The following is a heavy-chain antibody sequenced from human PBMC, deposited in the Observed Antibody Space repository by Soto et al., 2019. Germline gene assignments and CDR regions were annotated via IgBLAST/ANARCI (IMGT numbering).Heavy chain of an antibody. CDR1: GGSISSGDYY. D-gene: IGHD6-13*01. CDR3: ARGIAAAGGDYYYYYYIDV. J-gene: IGHJ6*03. V-gene: IGHV4-30-4*01. CDR2: IYYSGST. Sequence: SETLSLTCTVSGGSISSGDYYWSWIRQPPGKGLEWIGCIYYSGSTYYNPSLKSRVTISVDTSKNQFSLKLSSVTAADTAVYYCARGIAAAGGDYYYYYYIDVWGKGTTVTVSS.